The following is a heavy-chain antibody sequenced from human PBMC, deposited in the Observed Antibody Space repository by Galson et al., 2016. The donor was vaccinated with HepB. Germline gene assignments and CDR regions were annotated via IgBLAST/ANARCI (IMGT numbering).Heavy chain of an antibody. V-gene: IGHV3-48*02. CDR1: GFTFSSYS. CDR3: ARLEMVTMGYNWFDP. Sequence: SLRLSCAASGFTFSSYSMTWVRQAPGKGLEWISYIRSRNTTIYYAASVKGRFTISRDNAKNSLYLQMNSLRDGDTAVYYCARLEMVTMGYNWFDPWGQGTLVTVSS. J-gene: IGHJ5*02. CDR2: IRSRNTTI. D-gene: IGHD5-24*01.